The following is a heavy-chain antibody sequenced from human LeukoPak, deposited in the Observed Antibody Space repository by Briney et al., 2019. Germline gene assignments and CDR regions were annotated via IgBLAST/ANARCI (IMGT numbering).Heavy chain of an antibody. CDR3: ARDLRGGTMIVAGTAFDI. CDR1: GGSISSYY. CDR2: IYTSGST. J-gene: IGHJ3*02. V-gene: IGHV4-4*07. Sequence: SETLSLTCTDPGGSISSYYWCWIRQPAGKGLEWIGRIYTSGSTNYNPSLTSRVTMSVDTSKNQFSLKLSSVTAADTAVYYCARDLRGGTMIVAGTAFDIWGQGTMVTVSS. D-gene: IGHD3-22*01.